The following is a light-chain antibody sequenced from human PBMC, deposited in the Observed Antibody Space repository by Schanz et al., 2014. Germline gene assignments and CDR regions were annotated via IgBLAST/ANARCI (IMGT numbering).Light chain of an antibody. V-gene: IGLV1-47*02. CDR2: SYY. CDR3: AAWDDSLSGPV. CDR1: SSNIGSNP. J-gene: IGLJ3*02. Sequence: QSVLTQPPSASGTPGQRVTISCSGSSSNIGSNPVYWYQQLPGTAPKLLVYSYYQRPSGVPDRFSDSKSGTSASLAISGLRFEDEADYFCAAWDDSLSGPVFGGGTKLIVL.